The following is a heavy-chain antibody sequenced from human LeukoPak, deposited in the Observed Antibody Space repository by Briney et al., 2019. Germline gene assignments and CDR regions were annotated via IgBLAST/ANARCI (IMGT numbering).Heavy chain of an antibody. J-gene: IGHJ4*02. D-gene: IGHD3-22*01. CDR1: GFTFSSYG. Sequence: TGGSLRLSCAASGFTFSSYGMHWVRQAPGKGLEWVAVISYDGSNKYYADSVKGRFTISRDNSKNTLYLQMNSLRAEDTAVYYCAKPAYDSSGYYFDYWGQGTLVTVSS. CDR2: ISYDGSNK. CDR3: AKPAYDSSGYYFDY. V-gene: IGHV3-30*18.